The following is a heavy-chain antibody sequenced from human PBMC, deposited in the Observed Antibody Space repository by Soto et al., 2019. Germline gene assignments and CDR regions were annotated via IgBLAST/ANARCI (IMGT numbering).Heavy chain of an antibody. CDR2: ISSSSSYI. CDR3: ARDPYPSNSWDVVTTNWFDP. CDR1: GFTFSSYS. Sequence: GGSLRLSCAASGFTFSSYSMNWVRQAPGKGLEWVSSISSSSSYIYYADSVKGRFTISRDNAKNSLYLQMSSLRAEDTAVYYCARDPYPSNSWDVVTTNWFDPWGQGTLVTVSS. J-gene: IGHJ5*02. V-gene: IGHV3-21*01. D-gene: IGHD1-26*01.